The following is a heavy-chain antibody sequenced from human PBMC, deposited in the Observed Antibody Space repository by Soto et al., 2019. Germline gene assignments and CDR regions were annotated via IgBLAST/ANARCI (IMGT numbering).Heavy chain of an antibody. Sequence: EVQLLESGGGLVQPGGSLRLSCAASGFTFSSYAMSWVRQAPGQGLEWVSAISGSGGSTYYADSVKGPFTISRDNSKNTLYLQMNSLRAEDTAVYYCAKGIVASTYYYYGMDVWGQGTTVTVSS. V-gene: IGHV3-23*01. CDR1: GFTFSSYA. CDR3: AKGIVASTYYYYGMDV. CDR2: ISGSGGST. D-gene: IGHD5-12*01. J-gene: IGHJ6*02.